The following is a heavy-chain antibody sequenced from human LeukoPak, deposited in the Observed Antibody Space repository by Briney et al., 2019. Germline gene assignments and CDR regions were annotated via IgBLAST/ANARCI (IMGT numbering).Heavy chain of an antibody. D-gene: IGHD2-15*01. V-gene: IGHV1-2*02. J-gene: IGHJ4*02. Sequence: ASVEVSRRASGYTFTGNYIHWVRQAPGQGLEWVGWINPKDGRTNYAQRFQDRVTMTRDTSISTAYMELSSLRSDDTAVYYCARVIGGSSGDFWGQGTLVTVSS. CDR2: INPKDGRT. CDR1: GYTFTGNY. CDR3: ARVIGGSSGDF.